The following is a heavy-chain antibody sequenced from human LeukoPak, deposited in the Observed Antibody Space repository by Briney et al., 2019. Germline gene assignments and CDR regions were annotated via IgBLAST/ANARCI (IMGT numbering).Heavy chain of an antibody. D-gene: IGHD6-13*01. V-gene: IGHV3-21*01. J-gene: IGHJ6*04. CDR3: ARYISWWDV. Sequence: GGSLRLSCAASGFTFSSYGMNWVRQAPGKGLEWVSSISGSSTHIYYADSVRGRFTISSDNAKISLYLQINSLRAEDTAVYYCARYISWWDVWGKGTTVTISS. CDR1: GFTFSSYG. CDR2: ISGSSTHI.